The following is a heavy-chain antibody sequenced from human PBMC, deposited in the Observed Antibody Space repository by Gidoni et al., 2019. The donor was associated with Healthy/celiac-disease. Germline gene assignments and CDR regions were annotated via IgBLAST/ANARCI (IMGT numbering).Heavy chain of an antibody. J-gene: IGHJ4*02. CDR1: GGSFSGYY. Sequence: QVQLQQWGAGLLKPSETLSLTCAVYGGSFSGYYWSWIRQPPGKGLEWIGEINHSGSTNYNPSLKSRVTISVDTSKNQFSLKLSSETAADTAVYYCARGGAFIVVVSAATRLKYFDYWGQGTLVTVSS. CDR3: ARGGAFIVVVSAATRLKYFDY. CDR2: INHSGST. D-gene: IGHD2-2*01. V-gene: IGHV4-34*01.